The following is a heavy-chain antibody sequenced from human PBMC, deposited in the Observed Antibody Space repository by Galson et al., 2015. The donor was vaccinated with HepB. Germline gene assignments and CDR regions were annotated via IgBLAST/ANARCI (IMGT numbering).Heavy chain of an antibody. Sequence: SLRLSCAASGFTFTSYVMSWVRQAPGKGLEWVSGISDSGVSTYYADSVKGRFIISRDNSKNTLYLQMNSLRAEDTAVYCCAKVPWEHAVVAMSYWGQGTLVSVSS. J-gene: IGHJ4*02. CDR1: GFTFTSYV. V-gene: IGHV3-23*01. D-gene: IGHD2-21*01. CDR2: ISDSGVST. CDR3: AKVPWEHAVVAMSY.